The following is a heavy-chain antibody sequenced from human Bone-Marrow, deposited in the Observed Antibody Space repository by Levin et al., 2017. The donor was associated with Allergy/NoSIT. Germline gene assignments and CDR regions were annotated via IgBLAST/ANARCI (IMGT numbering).Heavy chain of an antibody. CDR3: ARMSRGVIAARSISEPSYWYFDR. Sequence: PGESLKISCAASGFTVSSNYMSWVRQAPGKGLEWVSVIYSGGSTYYADSVKGRFTISRDNSKNTLYLQMNSLRAEDTAVYYCARMSRGVIAARSISEPSYWYFDRWGRGTLVTVSS. D-gene: IGHD6-6*01. V-gene: IGHV3-53*01. CDR2: IYSGGST. CDR1: GFTVSSNY. J-gene: IGHJ2*01.